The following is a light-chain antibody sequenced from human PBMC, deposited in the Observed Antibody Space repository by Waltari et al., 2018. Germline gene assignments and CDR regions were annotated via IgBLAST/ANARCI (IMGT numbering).Light chain of an antibody. V-gene: IGKV1-5*01. CDR1: HTINTW. CDR3: HQYNSYSQS. CDR2: DAS. J-gene: IGKJ2*03. Sequence: QMTQSPSTLSASIGDRVAITCRASHTINTWLAWYQQKPGKAPRVLIYDASTLASGVPSRFRGSGSGTEFTLTISSLQPDDFATYYCHQYNSYSQSFGQGNRLEIK.